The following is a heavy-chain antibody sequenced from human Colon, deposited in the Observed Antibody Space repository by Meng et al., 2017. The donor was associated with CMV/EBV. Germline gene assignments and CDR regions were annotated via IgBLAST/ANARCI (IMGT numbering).Heavy chain of an antibody. V-gene: IGHV1-3*01. J-gene: IGHJ4*02. D-gene: IGHD3-10*01. Sequence: QVQLVQSGAEVKKPGASVKVSCXASGYTFTNYAMHWVHQAPGQRLEWMGWINAGNGNTKYSQKFQGRVTITRDTSASTAYMELSSLRSEDTAVYYCARDQGAWFGEAPRFDYWGQGTLVTVSS. CDR3: ARDQGAWFGEAPRFDY. CDR1: GYTFTNYA. CDR2: INAGNGNT.